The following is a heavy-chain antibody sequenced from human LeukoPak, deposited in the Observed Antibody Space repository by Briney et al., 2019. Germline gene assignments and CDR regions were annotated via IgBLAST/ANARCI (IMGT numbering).Heavy chain of an antibody. Sequence: PGRSLRLSCAASGFTFSRYGMHWVRQAPGKGLEWVALIWYDGSKKDYADSVKGRFTISRDNSKNTLYLEMNSLRAEDTAVYYCARDFYGDFSKFDYWGQGTLVTVSS. J-gene: IGHJ4*02. V-gene: IGHV3-33*01. CDR2: IWYDGSKK. D-gene: IGHD4-17*01. CDR3: ARDFYGDFSKFDY. CDR1: GFTFSRYG.